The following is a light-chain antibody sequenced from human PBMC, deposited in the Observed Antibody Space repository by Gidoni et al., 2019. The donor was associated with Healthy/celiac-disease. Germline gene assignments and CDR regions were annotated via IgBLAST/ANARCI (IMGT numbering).Light chain of an antibody. Sequence: DIVMAQSPDSLAVSLGERATINCKASQSYLYSPNNKNYLAWYQQKPGQPPKLLIYGASTRESGVPDRFSGSGSGTDFTLTISSLQAEDVAVYYCQQYYSTPFTFGPGTKVDIK. V-gene: IGKV4-1*01. J-gene: IGKJ3*01. CDR1: QSYLYSPNNKNY. CDR3: QQYYSTPFT. CDR2: GAS.